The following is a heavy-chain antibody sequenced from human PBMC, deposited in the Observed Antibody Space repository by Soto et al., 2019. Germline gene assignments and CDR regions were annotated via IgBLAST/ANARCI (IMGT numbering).Heavy chain of an antibody. J-gene: IGHJ6*02. CDR1: GGTFSSYA. CDR2: IIPIFGTA. Sequence: QVQLVQSGAEVKKPGSSVKVSCKASGGTFSSYAISWVRQAPGQGLEWMGGIIPIFGTANYAQKFQGRVTITADKSTSTAYMELSSLRSEDTVVYYCARRSIVVVVAATRYYGMDVWGQGTTVTVSS. V-gene: IGHV1-69*06. D-gene: IGHD2-15*01. CDR3: ARRSIVVVVAATRYYGMDV.